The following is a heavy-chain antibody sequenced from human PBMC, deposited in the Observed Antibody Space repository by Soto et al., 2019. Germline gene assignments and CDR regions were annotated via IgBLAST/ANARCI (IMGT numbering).Heavy chain of an antibody. Sequence: SETLSLTCTVSGGSISSSSYYWGWIRQPPGKGLEWIGSIYYSGSTYYNPSLKSRVTISVDTSKNQFSLKLSSVTAADMAVYYCASYDIAAAGFDYWGQGTLVTVSS. CDR1: GGSISSSSYY. D-gene: IGHD6-13*01. CDR3: ASYDIAAAGFDY. CDR2: IYYSGST. J-gene: IGHJ4*02. V-gene: IGHV4-39*07.